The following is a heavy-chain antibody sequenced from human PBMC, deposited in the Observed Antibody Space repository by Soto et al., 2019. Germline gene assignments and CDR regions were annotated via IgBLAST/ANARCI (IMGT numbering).Heavy chain of an antibody. V-gene: IGHV3-30-3*01. CDR1: GFTFSSYA. D-gene: IGHD3-10*01. CDR2: ISYDGSNK. J-gene: IGHJ4*02. CDR3: ARERWVGSYFDY. Sequence: PGGSLRLSCAASGFTFSSYAMHWVRQAPGKGLEWVAVISYDGSNKYYADSVKGRFTISRDNSKNTLYLQMNSLRAEDTAVYYCARERWVGSYFDYWGQGTLVTVSS.